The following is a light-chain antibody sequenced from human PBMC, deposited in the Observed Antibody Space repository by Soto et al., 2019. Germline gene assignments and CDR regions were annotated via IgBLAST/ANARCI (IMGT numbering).Light chain of an antibody. CDR1: SSDVGNYNY. Sequence: QSVLTQPASVSGSPGQSITISCTGTSSDVGNYNYVSWYQHHPGKAPKLLISGVSNRPSGISNRFSGSPSGNTASLTISGLQAEDEGNYYCSSFTSSNTHVFGTGTKVTV. CDR3: SSFTSSNTHV. J-gene: IGLJ1*01. CDR2: GVS. V-gene: IGLV2-14*01.